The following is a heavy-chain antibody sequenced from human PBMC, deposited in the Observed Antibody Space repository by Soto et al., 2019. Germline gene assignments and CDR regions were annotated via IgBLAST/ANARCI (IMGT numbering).Heavy chain of an antibody. J-gene: IGHJ6*02. Sequence: SETLSLTCAVYGGSLSCYYWSWIRQPPGKGLEWIGEINHSGSTNYNPSLKSRVTISVDTSKNQFSLKLSSVTAADTAVYYCARPAKLLSEYYYYYYGMDVWGQGTTVTVSS. CDR2: INHSGST. CDR3: ARPAKLLSEYYYYYYGMDV. D-gene: IGHD2-2*01. CDR1: GGSLSCYY. V-gene: IGHV4-34*01.